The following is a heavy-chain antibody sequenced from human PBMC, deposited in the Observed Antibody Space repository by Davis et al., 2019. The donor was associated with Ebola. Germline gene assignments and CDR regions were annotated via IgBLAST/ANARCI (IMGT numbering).Heavy chain of an antibody. CDR2: TSHNERER. J-gene: IGHJ4*02. CDR3: TRDTATVVFDY. CDR1: GFTFSNHA. Sequence: PGGSLRLSCVASGFTFSNHAMHWVRQAPDKGLEWVAVTSHNERERFYGESVQGRFTISRDNAKNSLYLQMNSLRDEDTAVYYCTRDTATVVFDYWGQGTLVTVSS. D-gene: IGHD4-11*01. V-gene: IGHV3-30*04.